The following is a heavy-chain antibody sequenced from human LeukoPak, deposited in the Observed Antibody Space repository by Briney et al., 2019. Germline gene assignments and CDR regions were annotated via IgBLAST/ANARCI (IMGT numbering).Heavy chain of an antibody. Sequence: GGSLRLSCAASGFTFNNYAMSWVRRAPGKGLEWVSAITGSGTNTYYADSVEGRFTISRDDSKNTLYLQMNSLRAEDTAVYYCAKRRYESSGYSDYWGQGTLVTVSS. D-gene: IGHD3-22*01. J-gene: IGHJ4*02. CDR2: ITGSGTNT. V-gene: IGHV3-23*01. CDR1: GFTFNNYA. CDR3: AKRRYESSGYSDY.